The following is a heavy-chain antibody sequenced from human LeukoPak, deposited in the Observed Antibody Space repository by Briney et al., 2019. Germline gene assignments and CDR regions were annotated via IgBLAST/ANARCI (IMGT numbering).Heavy chain of an antibody. D-gene: IGHD2-2*01. CDR1: GGSISSYY. J-gene: IGHJ6*02. CDR2: IYTSGST. V-gene: IGHV4-4*07. CDR3: ARDFYEGNCSSTSCCYYYGMDV. Sequence: SETLSLTCTVSGGSISSYYWSWIRQPAGKGLEWIGRIYTSGSTNYNPSLKSRVTMSVDTSKNQFSLKLSSVTAADTAVYYCARDFYEGNCSSTSCCYYYGMDVWGQGTTVTVSS.